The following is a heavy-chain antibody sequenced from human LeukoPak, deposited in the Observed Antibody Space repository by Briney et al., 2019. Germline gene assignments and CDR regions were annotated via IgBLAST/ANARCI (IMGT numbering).Heavy chain of an antibody. CDR2: IWYDGSNK. Sequence: GRSLRLSCAASGFTFSSYGMHWVRQAPGKGLEWVAVIWYDGSNKYYADSVKGRFTISRDNSKNTLYLQMNSLRAEDTAVYYCAREKYSSGWYVWRAFDIWGQGTMVTVSS. V-gene: IGHV3-33*01. D-gene: IGHD6-19*01. J-gene: IGHJ3*02. CDR1: GFTFSSYG. CDR3: AREKYSSGWYVWRAFDI.